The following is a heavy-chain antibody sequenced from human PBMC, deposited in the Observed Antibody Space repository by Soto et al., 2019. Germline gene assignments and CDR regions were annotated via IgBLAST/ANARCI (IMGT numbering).Heavy chain of an antibody. J-gene: IGHJ4*02. Sequence: ASVKVSCKASGYTFTSYAMHWVRQAPGQRLEWMGWINAGNGNTKYSQKFQGRVTITRDTSASTAYMELSSLRSEDTAVYYCARDRSRQASFDYWGQGTLVTVS. CDR3: ARDRSRQASFDY. CDR1: GYTFTSYA. V-gene: IGHV1-3*01. CDR2: INAGNGNT.